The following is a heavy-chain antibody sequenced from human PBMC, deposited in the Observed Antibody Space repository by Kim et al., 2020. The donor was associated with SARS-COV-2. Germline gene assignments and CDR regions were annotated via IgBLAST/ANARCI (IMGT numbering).Heavy chain of an antibody. CDR3: ARGGIQLSSIDY. D-gene: IGHD5-18*01. Sequence: YADSVKGRFTISRDNSKNTLYLQMNSLRAEDTAVYYCARGGIQLSSIDYWGQGTLVTVSS. J-gene: IGHJ4*02. V-gene: IGHV3-30*01.